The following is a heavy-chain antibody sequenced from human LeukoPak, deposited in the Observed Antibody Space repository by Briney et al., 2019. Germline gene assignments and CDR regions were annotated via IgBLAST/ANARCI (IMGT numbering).Heavy chain of an antibody. J-gene: IGHJ4*02. CDR2: ISGGST. CDR1: GFTVSSNE. V-gene: IGHV3-38-3*01. D-gene: IGHD6-19*01. CDR3: ARVPVAVAGKGIDH. Sequence: GGSLRLSCAASGFTVSSNEMSWVRQAPGKGLEWVSSISGGSTYYADPVKGRFTISRDNAKNTLYLQMNSLRAEDTAVYYCARVPVAVAGKGIDHWGQGNLVIVSS.